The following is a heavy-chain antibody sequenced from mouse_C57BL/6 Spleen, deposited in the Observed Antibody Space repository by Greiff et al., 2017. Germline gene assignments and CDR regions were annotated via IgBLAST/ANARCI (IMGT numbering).Heavy chain of an antibody. Sequence: VQLKQSGPELVKPGASVKMSCKASGYTFTDYNMHWVKQSHGKSLEWIGYINPNNGGTSYNQKFKGKATLTVNKSSSTAYMELRSLTSEDSAVYYCAGYGNYFYYAMDYWGQGTSVTVSS. CDR1: GYTFTDYN. V-gene: IGHV1-22*01. CDR3: AGYGNYFYYAMDY. CDR2: INPNNGGT. J-gene: IGHJ4*01. D-gene: IGHD2-10*02.